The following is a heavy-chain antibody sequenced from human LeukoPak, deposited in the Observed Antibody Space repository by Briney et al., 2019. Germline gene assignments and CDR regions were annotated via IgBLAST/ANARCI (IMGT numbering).Heavy chain of an antibody. CDR3: AKDSLEWLATYYFDY. D-gene: IGHD3-3*01. Sequence: PGGSLRLSCAASGFTFSSYGMHWVRQAPGKGLEWVAFIRYDGSNKYYADSVKGRFTISRDNSKNTLYLQMNSLRAEDTAVYYCAKDSLEWLATYYFDYWGQGTLVTVSS. J-gene: IGHJ4*02. V-gene: IGHV3-30*02. CDR2: IRYDGSNK. CDR1: GFTFSSYG.